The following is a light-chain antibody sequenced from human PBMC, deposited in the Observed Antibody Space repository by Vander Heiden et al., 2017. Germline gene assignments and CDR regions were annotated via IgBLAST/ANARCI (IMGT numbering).Light chain of an antibody. CDR2: AAP. CDR3: RQCYRTPLT. CDR1: QSISSY. Sequence: DIQLTQSPSSLSASVGDRVTITCRASQSISSYLNWYQQKPGKAPKLLIYAAPILQSGVPSRFSGSGSVTDFTLTISILQPEDFATYYGRQCYRTPLTCGQGTKVEIK. V-gene: IGKV1-39*01. J-gene: IGKJ1*01.